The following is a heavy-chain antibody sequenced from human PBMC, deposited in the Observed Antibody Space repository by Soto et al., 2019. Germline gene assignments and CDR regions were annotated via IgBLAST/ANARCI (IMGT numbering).Heavy chain of an antibody. CDR2: MYYSGTT. D-gene: IGHD3-3*01. V-gene: IGHV4-31*03. Sequence: PSETLSLTCTVSGGSFSRGGYYWSWFRQHPRKGLEWIGYMYYSGTTYYNPSLKSRVTISVDTSKNQFSLKLSSVTAEDTAVYYCARGPGITIFGVVIPTFDYWGQGTPVSVS. CDR3: ARGPGITIFGVVIPTFDY. CDR1: GGSFSRGGYY. J-gene: IGHJ4*02.